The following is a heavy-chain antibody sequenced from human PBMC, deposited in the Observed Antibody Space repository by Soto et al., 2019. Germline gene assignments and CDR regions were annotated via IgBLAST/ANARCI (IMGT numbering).Heavy chain of an antibody. CDR1: VFTFSSYG. V-gene: IGHV3-15*01. CDR2: IKSKTDGGTT. CDR3: TTGFLYCGGDCYSGFDY. J-gene: IGHJ4*02. Sequence: GGSLRLSCAASVFTFSSYGMHWVRQAPGKGLEWVGRIKSKTDGGTTDYAAPVKGRFTISRDDSKNTLYLQMDSLKTEDTAVYYCTTGFLYCGGDCYSGFDYWGQGTLVTVSS. D-gene: IGHD2-21*02.